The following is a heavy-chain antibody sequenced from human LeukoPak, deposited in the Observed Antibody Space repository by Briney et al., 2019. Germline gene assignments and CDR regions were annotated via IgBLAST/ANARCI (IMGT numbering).Heavy chain of an antibody. J-gene: IGHJ3*02. Sequence: SETLSLTCTVSGGSISSYYWSWIRQPPGKGLEWIGYIYYSGSTNYNPSLKSRVTISVDTSKNRFSLKLSSVTAADTAVYYCARARGDAFDIWGQGTMVTVSS. V-gene: IGHV4-59*01. CDR3: ARARGDAFDI. CDR1: GGSISSYY. CDR2: IYYSGST.